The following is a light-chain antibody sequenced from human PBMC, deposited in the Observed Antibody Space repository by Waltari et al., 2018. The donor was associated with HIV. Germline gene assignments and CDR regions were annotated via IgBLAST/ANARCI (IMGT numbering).Light chain of an antibody. J-gene: IGKJ4*01. CDR3: QQSFSIPLT. V-gene: IGKV1-39*01. Sequence: DIQMTQSPSSLSASVGDRVTITCRASQSIRGYLNWYQQKPGKAPKLLIYGTTSLQSGVPSRFSGSGFGTDFTLTVSSLQPEDSATYYCQQSFSIPLTFGGGTKVEIK. CDR1: QSIRGY. CDR2: GTT.